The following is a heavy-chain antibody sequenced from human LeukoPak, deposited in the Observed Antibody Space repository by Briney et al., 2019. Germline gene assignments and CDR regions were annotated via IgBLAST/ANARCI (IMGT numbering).Heavy chain of an antibody. CDR1: GASFSSSTYY. CDR2: IYYSGSI. CDR3: ARHAGGIAAAGTRPFDY. Sequence: PSETLSLTCTVSGASFSSSTYYWGWIRQPPGKGLEWIGSIYYSGSIYYNPPLKSRVTMSVDTSKNQFSLKLSSVTAADTAVYYCARHAGGIAAAGTRPFDYWGQGTLVTVSS. J-gene: IGHJ4*02. D-gene: IGHD6-13*01. V-gene: IGHV4-39*01.